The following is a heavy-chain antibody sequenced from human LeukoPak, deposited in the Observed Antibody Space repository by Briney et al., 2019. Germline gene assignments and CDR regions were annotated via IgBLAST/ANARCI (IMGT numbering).Heavy chain of an antibody. D-gene: IGHD3-10*01. CDR3: ARRVSETGSPLDA. CDR1: YSFTNYW. Sequence: GESLKISCRGYSFTNYWIGWVRQMPGKGLEWMALINYANSDTRYSPSFQGQVIVSVHRSITTAYLELSSLKASDTAMYYCARRVSETGSPLDAWGQGTMVTVSS. CDR2: INYANSDT. J-gene: IGHJ3*01. V-gene: IGHV5-51*01.